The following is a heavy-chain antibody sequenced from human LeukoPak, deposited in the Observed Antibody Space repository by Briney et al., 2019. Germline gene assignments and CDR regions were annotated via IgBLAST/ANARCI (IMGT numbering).Heavy chain of an antibody. J-gene: IGHJ4*02. V-gene: IGHV4-34*01. CDR2: INHSGST. CDR3: ARATYSSSLGY. CDR1: AGSFSGYY. D-gene: IGHD6-13*01. Sequence: SETLSLSCAAYAGSFSGYYWSWIRQPPGNGLERIGEINHSGSTNYNPSLKSRVTISVDTSKNQFSLKLSSVTAADTAVYYCARATYSSSLGYWGQGTLVTVSS.